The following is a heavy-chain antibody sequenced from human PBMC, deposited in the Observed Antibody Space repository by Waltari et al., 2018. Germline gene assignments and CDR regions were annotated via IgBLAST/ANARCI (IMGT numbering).Heavy chain of an antibody. Sequence: EVQLVESGGNLVQPGGSLRLSCAASGFTFSNYWMDWGRQAPGKGLEWVANIKQDGSESHYVDSVKGRFTISRDNAQNLLYLQMNSLRAEDTAVYYCSVSLNHWGQGTLVTVSS. CDR3: SVSLNH. J-gene: IGHJ5*02. V-gene: IGHV3-7*01. CDR1: GFTFSNYW. CDR2: IKQDGSES.